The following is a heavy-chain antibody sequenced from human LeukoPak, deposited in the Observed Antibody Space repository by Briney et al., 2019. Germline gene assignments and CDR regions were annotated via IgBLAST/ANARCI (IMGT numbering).Heavy chain of an antibody. J-gene: IGHJ4*02. D-gene: IGHD2-15*01. CDR3: ARSGYCSGGSCYVDY. Sequence: GGSLRLSCAASGFTLSSYATTGVRQAPGKGLECVSAISSNGGSTYYANSVKGRFTIFRDNAKNTLYLQMGSLRDEDMAVYYCARSGYCSGGSCYVDYWGQGALVTVS. V-gene: IGHV3-64*01. CDR1: GFTLSSYA. CDR2: ISSNGGST.